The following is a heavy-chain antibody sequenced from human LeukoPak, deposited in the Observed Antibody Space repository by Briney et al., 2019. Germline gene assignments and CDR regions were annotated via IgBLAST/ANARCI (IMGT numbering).Heavy chain of an antibody. Sequence: ASVKVSCKASGGTFSSYAISWVRQAPGQGLEWVGGIIPIFGTANYAQKFQGRVTITTDESTSPAYLEMSSLRSEDTAVYYCAREMGNAFDIWGHGTMVTVSS. V-gene: IGHV1-69*05. CDR3: AREMGNAFDI. D-gene: IGHD7-27*01. J-gene: IGHJ3*02. CDR2: IIPIFGTA. CDR1: GGTFSSYA.